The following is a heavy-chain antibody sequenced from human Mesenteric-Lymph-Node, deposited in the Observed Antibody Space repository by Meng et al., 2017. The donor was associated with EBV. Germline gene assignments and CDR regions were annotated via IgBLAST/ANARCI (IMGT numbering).Heavy chain of an antibody. J-gene: IGHJ4*02. V-gene: IGHV4-4*02. CDR3: ARVGQWLPIDY. Sequence: QVQLKAAGPGLGKPSGTLSLTCAVSGGSISSSNWWSLVRQPPGKGLEWIGEIYHSGSTNYNPSLKSRVTISVDKSKNQFSLNLSSVTAADTAVYYCARVGQWLPIDYWGQGTLVTVSS. CDR2: IYHSGST. CDR1: GGSISSSNW. D-gene: IGHD6-19*01.